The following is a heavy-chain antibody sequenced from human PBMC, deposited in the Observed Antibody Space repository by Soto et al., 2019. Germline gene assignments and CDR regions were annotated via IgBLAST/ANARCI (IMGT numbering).Heavy chain of an antibody. J-gene: IGHJ6*02. CDR3: ARDLPSGYCSSTSCHPLFGMVD. CDR1: GFTFSDYY. D-gene: IGHD2-2*01. CDR2: ISSSSSYT. Sequence: GGSLRLSCAASGFTFSDYYMSWIRQAPGKGLEWVSYISSSSSYTNYADSVKGRFTISRDNAKNSLYLQMNSLRAEDTAVYYCARDLPSGYCSSTSCHPLFGMVDWGQGTTVTVSS. V-gene: IGHV3-11*06.